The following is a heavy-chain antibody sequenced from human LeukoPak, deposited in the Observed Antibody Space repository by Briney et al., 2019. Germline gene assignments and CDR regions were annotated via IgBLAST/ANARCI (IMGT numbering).Heavy chain of an antibody. CDR2: ISYDGSNK. J-gene: IGHJ4*02. CDR1: GFTFSSYA. D-gene: IGHD3-22*01. Sequence: GSLRLSCAASGFTFSSYAMHWVRQAPGKGLEWVAVISYDGSNKYYADSVKGRFTISRDNSKNTLYLQMNSLRAEDTAVYYXXXXXXXXXNSGYSFDYWGQGTLVTVSS. CDR3: XXXXXXXXNSGYSFDY. V-gene: IGHV3-30-3*01.